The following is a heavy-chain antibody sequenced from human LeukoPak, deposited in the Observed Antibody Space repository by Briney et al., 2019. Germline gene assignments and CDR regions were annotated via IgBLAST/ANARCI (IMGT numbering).Heavy chain of an antibody. Sequence: ASVKVSCKASGYTFTSYGISWVRQAPGQGLEWMGWISTYNGNTNYAQKLQGRVTMTTDTSTSTAYMKLRSLRSDDTAVYYCARDRHSSGWYGLGYWGQGTLVTVSS. D-gene: IGHD6-19*01. V-gene: IGHV1-18*01. CDR1: GYTFTSYG. CDR2: ISTYNGNT. J-gene: IGHJ4*02. CDR3: ARDRHSSGWYGLGY.